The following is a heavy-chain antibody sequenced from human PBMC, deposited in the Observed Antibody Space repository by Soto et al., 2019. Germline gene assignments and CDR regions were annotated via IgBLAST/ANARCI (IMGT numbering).Heavy chain of an antibody. D-gene: IGHD5-12*01. CDR1: GFTFSNYA. Sequence: PGGSLRLSCVASGFTFSNYAMSWVRQAPGKGLEWVSFISGSGDSTYYADSVKGRFTISRDNAKNSLYLQMNSLRAEDTAVYYCARGFIGDGYREAFDIWGQGTMVTVSS. V-gene: IGHV3-23*01. CDR3: ARGFIGDGYREAFDI. J-gene: IGHJ3*02. CDR2: ISGSGDST.